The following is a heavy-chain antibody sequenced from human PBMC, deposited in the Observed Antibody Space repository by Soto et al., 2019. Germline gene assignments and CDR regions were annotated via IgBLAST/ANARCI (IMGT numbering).Heavy chain of an antibody. J-gene: IGHJ3*02. D-gene: IGHD3-10*01. CDR2: ISSSSSTI. Sequence: GGSLRLSCAASGFTFSSYSMNWVRQAPGKGLEWVSYISSSSSTIYYADSVKGRFTISRDNAKNSLYLQMNSLRAEDTAVYYCAASYGSGSYYNFAFDIWGQGTMVTVSS. CDR1: GFTFSSYS. CDR3: AASYGSGSYYNFAFDI. V-gene: IGHV3-48*01.